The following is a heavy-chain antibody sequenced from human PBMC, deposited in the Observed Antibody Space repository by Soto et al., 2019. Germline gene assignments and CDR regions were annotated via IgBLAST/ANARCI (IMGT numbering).Heavy chain of an antibody. J-gene: IGHJ4*02. Sequence: GGSLRLSCSASGFTFGSYAMSWVRQAPGKGLEWVSAISGSGGSTYYADSVKGRFTISRDNSKNTLYLQMNSLRAEDTAVYYCAKDYPLGGLVVVITPYFHYWGPENLVTVS. V-gene: IGHV3-23*01. CDR1: GFTFGSYA. CDR3: AKDYPLGGLVVVITPYFHY. D-gene: IGHD3-22*01. CDR2: ISGSGGST.